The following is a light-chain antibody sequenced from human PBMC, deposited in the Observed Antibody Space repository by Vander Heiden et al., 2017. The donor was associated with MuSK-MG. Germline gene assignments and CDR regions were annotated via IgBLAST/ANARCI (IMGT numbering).Light chain of an antibody. CDR1: SSDVGGYNY. Sequence: QSALTQPASVSGSPGPSITISCTGTSSDVGGYNYVSWYQQHPGKAPKLMIYEVSKRPSGVSNRFSGSKSGNTASLTISGLQAEEEADYYCSSYTSSSTWVFGGGTKLTVL. CDR2: EVS. V-gene: IGLV2-14*01. J-gene: IGLJ3*02. CDR3: SSYTSSSTWV.